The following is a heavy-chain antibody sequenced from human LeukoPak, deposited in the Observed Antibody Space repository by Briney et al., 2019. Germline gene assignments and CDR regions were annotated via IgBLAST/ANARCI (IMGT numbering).Heavy chain of an antibody. CDR3: ARTRSSGGLYYFDY. CDR1: GFTFSSYW. D-gene: IGHD6-6*01. CDR2: IKQDGSEK. Sequence: GGSLRLSCAASGFTFSSYWMSWVRQAPGKGLEWVANIKQDGSEKYYVDAVKGRFTISRDNAKNSLYLQMNSLRAEDTAVYYCARTRSSGGLYYFDYWGQGTLVTVSS. V-gene: IGHV3-7*01. J-gene: IGHJ4*02.